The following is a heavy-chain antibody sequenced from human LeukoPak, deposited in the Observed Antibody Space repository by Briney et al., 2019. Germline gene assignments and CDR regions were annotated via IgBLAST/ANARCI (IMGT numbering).Heavy chain of an antibody. CDR3: ARAPPDTAIVSPSLLFDY. Sequence: GGSLRLSCAASGFTVSSNYMSWVRQAPGKGLEWVSVIYSGGSTYYADSVKGRFTISRDNSKNTLYLQMNSLRAEDTAVYYCARAPPDTAIVSPSLLFDYWGQGTLVTVSS. J-gene: IGHJ4*02. CDR2: IYSGGST. D-gene: IGHD5-18*01. V-gene: IGHV3-53*01. CDR1: GFTVSSNY.